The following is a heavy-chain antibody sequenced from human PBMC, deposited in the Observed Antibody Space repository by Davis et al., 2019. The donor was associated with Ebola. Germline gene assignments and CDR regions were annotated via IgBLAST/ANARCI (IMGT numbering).Heavy chain of an antibody. CDR3: SRGLPDC. J-gene: IGHJ4*02. Sequence: MPSETLSLTCTVSGGSISSGDYYWSWIRQPPGKGLEWIGYIYYSGSTYYNPSLKSRVTISVDTSKNQFTLKLNSVTAADTAVYYCSRGLPDCWGQGTLVTVSS. CDR1: GGSISSGDYY. CDR2: IYYSGST. V-gene: IGHV4-30-4*01.